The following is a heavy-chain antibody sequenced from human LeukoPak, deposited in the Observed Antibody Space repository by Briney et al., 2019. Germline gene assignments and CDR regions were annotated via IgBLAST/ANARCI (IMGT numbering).Heavy chain of an antibody. CDR1: GFTFSSYE. J-gene: IGHJ6*03. D-gene: IGHD3-10*01. CDR3: ARASPYYGSGRGYYYMDV. Sequence: PGGSLRLSCAASGFTFSSYEMNWVRQAPGKGLEWVSYISSSGSTIYYADSVKGRFTISRDNSNNSLYLQMNSLRVEDSAMYHCARASPYYGSGRGYYYMDVWGKGTRVTVSS. V-gene: IGHV3-48*03. CDR2: ISSSGSTI.